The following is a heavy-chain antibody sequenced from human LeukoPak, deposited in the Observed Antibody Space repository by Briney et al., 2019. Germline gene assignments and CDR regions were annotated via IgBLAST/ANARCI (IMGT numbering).Heavy chain of an antibody. Sequence: ASVTVSCKASGYTFTSYGISWLRQAPGQGREWMGLISAYNGNTNYAQKLQGRVTMTKDTSTSTAYMELRSLRSDDTGVYYCARNKGTVAPWFDRWGQGRVVIVSS. CDR1: GYTFTSYG. V-gene: IGHV1-18*04. CDR3: ARNKGTVAPWFDR. D-gene: IGHD6-19*01. CDR2: ISAYNGNT. J-gene: IGHJ5*02.